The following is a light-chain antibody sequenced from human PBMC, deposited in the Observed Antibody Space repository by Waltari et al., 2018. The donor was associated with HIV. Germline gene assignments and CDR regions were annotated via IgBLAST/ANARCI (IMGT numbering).Light chain of an antibody. Sequence: QSVLTQPPSVSGSMGQTVTISCTGNRSNLGAPYEVHWYQQYPGGVPKLLIFNNHIRLSVVPERLSGAKSGYSASLAINGLQSEDDADYYCQSFDRKLNAFVFGPGTTISLL. CDR1: RSNLGAPYE. CDR2: NNH. CDR3: QSFDRKLNAFV. J-gene: IGLJ1*01. V-gene: IGLV1-40*01.